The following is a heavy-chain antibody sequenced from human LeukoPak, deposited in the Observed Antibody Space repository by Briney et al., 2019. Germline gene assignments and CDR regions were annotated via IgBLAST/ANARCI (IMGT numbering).Heavy chain of an antibody. CDR1: GGSISSGSYY. D-gene: IGHD1-20*01. J-gene: IGHJ3*02. CDR2: IYTSGST. CDR3: ARDKNDYTSNWYDAHAFDM. Sequence: SETLSLTCTVSGGSISSGSYYWSWIRQPAGKGLEWIGRIYTSGSTNYNPSLKSQVTISVDTSRNQFSLKLSSVTAADTAVYYCARDKNDYTSNWYDAHAFDMWGQGTMVTVSS. V-gene: IGHV4-61*02.